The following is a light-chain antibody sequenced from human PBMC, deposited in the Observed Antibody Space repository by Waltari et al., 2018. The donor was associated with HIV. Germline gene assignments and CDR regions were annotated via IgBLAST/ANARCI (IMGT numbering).Light chain of an antibody. CDR3: VQYDNLPYT. Sequence: DLQLTQSPSSVSLSVADRVTITCQATQDIKKNLNWYPQKPGKAPRLMVYDGVRLEEGVTSRFSGSGSGTDYSLTIDDLQPEDIGIYYCVQYDNLPYTFGRGTKVEVK. J-gene: IGKJ2*01. CDR1: QDIKKN. V-gene: IGKV1-33*01. CDR2: DGV.